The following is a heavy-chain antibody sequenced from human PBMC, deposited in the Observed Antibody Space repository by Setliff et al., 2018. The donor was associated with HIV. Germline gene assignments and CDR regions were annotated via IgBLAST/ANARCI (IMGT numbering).Heavy chain of an antibody. CDR3: ARQGAGYYYDSSDYYTGDGFDM. J-gene: IGHJ3*02. CDR2: FHHSGSA. CDR1: GYSISTAYY. D-gene: IGHD3-22*01. Sequence: SETLSLTCAVSGYSISTAYYWAWIRQSPGKGLEWIGGFHHSGSAHYNPSLKSRATISGQTSKNQFSLTLTSVTAADTAIYYCARQGAGYYYDSSDYYTGDGFDMWGQGTMVTVSS. V-gene: IGHV4-38-2*01.